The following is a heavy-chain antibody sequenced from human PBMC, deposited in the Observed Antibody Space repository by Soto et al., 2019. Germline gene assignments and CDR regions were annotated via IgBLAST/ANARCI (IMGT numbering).Heavy chain of an antibody. CDR1: GFTFDDYA. D-gene: IGHD2-15*01. Sequence: GGSLRLSCAASGFTFDDYAMHWVRQAPGKGLEWVSGISWNSGSIGYADSVKGRFTISRDNAKNSLYLQMNSLRAEDTALYYCAKDMKAGEVVVAASGFDYWGQGTLVTVSS. CDR3: AKDMKAGEVVVAASGFDY. J-gene: IGHJ4*02. CDR2: ISWNSGSI. V-gene: IGHV3-9*01.